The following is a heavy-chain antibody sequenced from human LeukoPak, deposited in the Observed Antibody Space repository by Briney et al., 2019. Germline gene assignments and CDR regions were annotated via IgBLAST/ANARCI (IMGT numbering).Heavy chain of an antibody. Sequence: GGSLRLSCAVSGFSISTYGWHWLRQAPGKGLEWVAFIRYDGSNKYYADSVKGRFTISRDNSKNTLYLQMNSLRAEDTAVYYWARASISVRGWSCKRNHTAYWGQGTLVTVSS. CDR2: IRYDGSNK. CDR3: ARASISVRGWSCKRNHTAY. D-gene: IGHD2-15*01. J-gene: IGHJ4*02. CDR1: GFSISTYG. V-gene: IGHV3-30*02.